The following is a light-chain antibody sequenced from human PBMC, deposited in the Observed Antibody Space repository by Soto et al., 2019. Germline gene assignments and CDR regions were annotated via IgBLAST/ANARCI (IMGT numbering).Light chain of an antibody. CDR1: QSVNSN. V-gene: IGKV3-15*01. Sequence: IVMTQSPVTLSVSPGERATLSCRASQSVNSNLAWYQQKPGQAPRLLIDAASTGATGIPARFSGSGSGTDFTLTISSLQPEDFATYCCQQANSFPLTFGGGTKVDI. J-gene: IGKJ4*01. CDR2: AAS. CDR3: QQANSFPLT.